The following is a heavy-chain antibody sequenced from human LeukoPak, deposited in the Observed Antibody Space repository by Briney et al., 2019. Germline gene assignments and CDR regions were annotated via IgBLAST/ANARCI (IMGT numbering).Heavy chain of an antibody. CDR1: GGSFSGYY. Sequence: PSETLSLTCAVYGGSFSGYYWSWIRQPPGKGLEWIGEINHSGSTNYNPSLKSRVTISVDTSKNQFSLKLSSVTAADTAVYYCARDPQSGYSSGWYVGWFDPWDQGTLVTVSS. J-gene: IGHJ5*02. V-gene: IGHV4-34*01. CDR3: ARDPQSGYSSGWYVGWFDP. D-gene: IGHD6-19*01. CDR2: INHSGST.